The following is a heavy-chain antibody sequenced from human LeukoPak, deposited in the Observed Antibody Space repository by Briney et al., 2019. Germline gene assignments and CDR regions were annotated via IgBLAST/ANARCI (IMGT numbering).Heavy chain of an antibody. CDR2: INSNGGST. D-gene: IGHD3-22*01. J-gene: IGHJ4*02. V-gene: IGHV3-23*01. CDR3: ARDYTYYDSSGYGY. CDR1: GFTFSTST. Sequence: GGSLRLSCTTSGFTFSTSTMTWVRQAPGKGLEWVSTINSNGGSTYYASSVKGRFSISRDNSRNTLYLRVSSLRSEDTVVYYCARDYTYYDSSGYGYWGQGTLVTVSS.